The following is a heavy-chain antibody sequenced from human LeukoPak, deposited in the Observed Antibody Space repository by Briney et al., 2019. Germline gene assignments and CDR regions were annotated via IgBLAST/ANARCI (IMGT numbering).Heavy chain of an antibody. CDR2: IYSGGST. V-gene: IGHV3-66*04. CDR1: GFSVSSNY. Sequence: GGSLRLSCAASGFSVSSNYMSWVRQAPGKGLEWVSVIYSGGSTYYADSVKGRFTISRDKSKNALYLQMNSLRAEDTAVYYCTRHRGLLWSTSWGQGTLVTVSS. CDR3: TRHRGLLWSTS. D-gene: IGHD3-10*01. J-gene: IGHJ4*02.